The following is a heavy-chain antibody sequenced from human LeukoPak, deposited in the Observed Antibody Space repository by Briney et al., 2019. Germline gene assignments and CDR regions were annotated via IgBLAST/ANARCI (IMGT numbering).Heavy chain of an antibody. CDR3: ARDYYDSSGYPHAFDI. CDR1: GGPFSGYY. Sequence: SETLSLTCGVYGGPFSGYYWSWLRQPPGKGLEWIGEVIHSGGTTYNPSRESRVTISVDTSKSQVSLKMSSVTAADTAVYYCARDYYDSSGYPHAFDIWGQGTMVTVSS. J-gene: IGHJ3*02. V-gene: IGHV4-34*12. CDR2: VIHSGGT. D-gene: IGHD3-22*01.